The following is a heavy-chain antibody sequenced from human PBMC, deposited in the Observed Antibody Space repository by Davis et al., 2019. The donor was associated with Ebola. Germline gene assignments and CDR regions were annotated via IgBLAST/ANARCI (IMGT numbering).Heavy chain of an antibody. CDR3: VRSYDFWSGYGMDV. J-gene: IGHJ6*02. CDR2: ISSNGGST. Sequence: GESLKISCSASGFTFSSYAMHWVRQAPGKGLEYVSAISSNGGSTYYADSVKGRFTISRDNSKNTLYLQMSSLRAEDTAVYYCVRSYDFWSGYGMDVWGQGTTVTVSS. D-gene: IGHD3-3*01. CDR1: GFTFSSYA. V-gene: IGHV3-64D*08.